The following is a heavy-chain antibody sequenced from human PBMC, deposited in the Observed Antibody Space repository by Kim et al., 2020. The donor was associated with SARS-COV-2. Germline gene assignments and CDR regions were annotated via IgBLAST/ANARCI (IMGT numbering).Heavy chain of an antibody. J-gene: IGHJ4*02. CDR1: GYTLTELS. CDR2: FDPEDGET. V-gene: IGHV1-24*01. CDR3: ATDILTGVRHGPRFDY. Sequence: ASVKVSCKVSGYTLTELSMHWVRQAPGKGLEWMGGFDPEDGETIYAQKFQGRVTMTEDTSTDTAYMELSSLRSEDTAVYYCATDILTGVRHGPRFDYWGQGTLVTVSS. D-gene: IGHD3-9*01.